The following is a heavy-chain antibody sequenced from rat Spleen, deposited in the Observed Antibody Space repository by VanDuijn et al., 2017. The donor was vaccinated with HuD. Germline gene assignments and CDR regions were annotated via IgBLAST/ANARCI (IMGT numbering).Heavy chain of an antibody. D-gene: IGHD1-9*01. CDR2: ISTGGGNT. J-gene: IGHJ3*01. V-gene: IGHV5S13*01. Sequence: EVQLVESGGGLVQPGRSLKLSCAASGFTYSNYVMVWVRQAPTKGLEWVASISTGGGNTYYRDSVKGRFTISRDNAKNTLYLQMDSLRSEDTATYYCARGGYNYGWFAYWGQGTLVTVSS. CDR3: ARGGYNYGWFAY. CDR1: GFTYSNYV.